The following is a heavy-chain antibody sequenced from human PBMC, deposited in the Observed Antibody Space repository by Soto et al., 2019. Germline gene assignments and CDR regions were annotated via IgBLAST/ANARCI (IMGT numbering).Heavy chain of an antibody. J-gene: IGHJ5*02. CDR1: GFTFSSYA. CDR3: SKVIMIAAVSRFDP. Sequence: PGGSLRLSCAASGFTFSSYALSWVRQAPGKGLEWVSAISGSGGSTYYADSVKGLFTISRDKSKNTLYLQMNSLRAEDTAVYYRSKVIMIAAVSRFDPWGQGTLVTVSS. D-gene: IGHD3-22*01. V-gene: IGHV3-23*01. CDR2: ISGSGGST.